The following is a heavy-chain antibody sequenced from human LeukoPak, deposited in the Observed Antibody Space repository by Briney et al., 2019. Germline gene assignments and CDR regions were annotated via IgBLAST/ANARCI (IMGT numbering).Heavy chain of an antibody. V-gene: IGHV1-69*04. D-gene: IGHD1-26*01. CDR2: IIPILGIA. CDR1: GGTFNNYA. Sequence: GASVKVSCKVSGGTFNNYAISWVRQAPGQGVEWMGRIIPILGIANYAQKFQGRVTITADRSTSTAYMELGSLRSGATAIYYCARDIVGATYGPSDYWGQGTLVTVSS. J-gene: IGHJ4*02. CDR3: ARDIVGATYGPSDY.